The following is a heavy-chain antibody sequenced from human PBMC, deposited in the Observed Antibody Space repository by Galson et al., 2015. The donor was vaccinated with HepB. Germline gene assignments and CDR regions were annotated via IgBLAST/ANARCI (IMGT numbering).Heavy chain of an antibody. J-gene: IGHJ5*02. CDR3: ARTPYYGSGSHSNAWFDP. CDR2: IHTNTGNP. V-gene: IGHV7-4-1*02. Sequence: SVKVSCKASGYTFSRYAMNWVRQAPGQGLEWMGWIHTNTGNPTYAQGFTGLFVFSLDTSVTTAYLQISSLKAEDTAVYYCARTPYYGSGSHSNAWFDPWGQGTLVTVSS. CDR1: GYTFSRYA. D-gene: IGHD3-10*01.